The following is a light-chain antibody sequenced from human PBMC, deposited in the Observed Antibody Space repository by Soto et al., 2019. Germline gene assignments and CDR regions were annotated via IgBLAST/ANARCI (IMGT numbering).Light chain of an antibody. CDR2: GAS. V-gene: IGKV3D-15*01. J-gene: IGKJ1*01. CDR3: RQYNNWPKT. CDR1: QIVSSN. Sequence: EIVMTQSPATLSVSPGEKATLSCRASQIVSSNLALYQQKPGQAPRLLIYGASTMATGIPARFSGSGFRTEFTLTISSLQSEDFAVYYCRQYNNWPKTFGQGTKVDIK.